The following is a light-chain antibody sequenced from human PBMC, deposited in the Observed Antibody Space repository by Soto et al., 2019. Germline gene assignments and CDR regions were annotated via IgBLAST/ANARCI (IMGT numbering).Light chain of an antibody. V-gene: IGKV3-20*01. CDR2: GAS. Sequence: EIVLTQSPGTLSLSPGERATLSCRASQSVSSNYVVWYQQKRGQAPRLLIYGASSRATGIPDRFSGTGSGTEFNLTISRLEPEDFAIYYCQQYGRSPLTFGGGTKVEIK. CDR3: QQYGRSPLT. J-gene: IGKJ4*01. CDR1: QSVSSNY.